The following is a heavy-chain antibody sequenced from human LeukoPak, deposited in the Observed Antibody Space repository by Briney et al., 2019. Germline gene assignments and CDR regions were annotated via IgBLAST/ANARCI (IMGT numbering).Heavy chain of an antibody. J-gene: IGHJ4*02. CDR2: ISSSSSTI. CDR3: ARVEYYDSSGYSNV. D-gene: IGHD3-22*01. V-gene: IGHV3-48*01. Sequence: GGSLRLSCAASGFTFSSYSMNWVRQAPGKGLEWVSYISSSSSTIYYADSVKGRFTISRDNAKNSLHLQMNSLRAEDTAVYYCARVEYYDSSGYSNVWGQGTLVTVSS. CDR1: GFTFSSYS.